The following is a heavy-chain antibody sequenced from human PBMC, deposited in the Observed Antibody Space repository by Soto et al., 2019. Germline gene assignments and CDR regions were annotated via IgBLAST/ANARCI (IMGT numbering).Heavy chain of an antibody. CDR1: GFTFSSYA. CDR3: AKLGELQFDWYFDL. CDR2: ISGSGGST. D-gene: IGHD2-21*02. V-gene: IGHV3-23*01. Sequence: PGGSLRLSCAASGFTFSSYAMTWVRQAPGKGLEWVSAISGSGGSTYYADSVKGRFTISRDNSKNTLYLQMNSLRAEDTAVYYCAKLGELQFDWYFDLWGRGTLVTVSS. J-gene: IGHJ2*01.